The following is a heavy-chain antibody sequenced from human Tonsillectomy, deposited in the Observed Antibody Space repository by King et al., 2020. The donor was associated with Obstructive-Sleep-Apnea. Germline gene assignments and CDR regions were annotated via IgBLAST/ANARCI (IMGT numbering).Heavy chain of an antibody. CDR3: ARSSYDILTGPNWFDP. D-gene: IGHD3-9*01. J-gene: IGHJ5*02. V-gene: IGHV3-30*03. CDR2: ISYDGSNK. CDR1: GFTFSSYG. Sequence: QLVQSGGGVVQPGRSLRLSCASSGFTFSSYGMHWVRQAPGKGLAWVAVISYDGSNKYYADSVKGRFTISRDNSKNTLYLQMNSLRAEDTAVYYCARSSYDILTGPNWFDPWGQGTLVTVSS.